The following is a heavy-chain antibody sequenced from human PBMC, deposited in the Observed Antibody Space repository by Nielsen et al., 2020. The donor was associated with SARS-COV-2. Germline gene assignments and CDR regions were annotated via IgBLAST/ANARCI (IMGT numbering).Heavy chain of an antibody. CDR2: ISSDGSYK. D-gene: IGHD2-15*01. V-gene: IGHV3-30*04. CDR3: ARAHSPVSAATLHFYYYGMDV. J-gene: IGHJ6*02. Sequence: GGSLRLSCAASGFTFSTYAMHWVRQAPGKGLEWVAIISSDGSYKFHSDSVKGRFTISRDNSKNTVYLQMGGLRPEDTAVYYCARAHSPVSAATLHFYYYGMDVWGQGITVTVSS. CDR1: GFTFSTYA.